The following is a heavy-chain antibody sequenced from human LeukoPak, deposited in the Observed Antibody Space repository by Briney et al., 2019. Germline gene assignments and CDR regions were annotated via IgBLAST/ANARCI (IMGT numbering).Heavy chain of an antibody. D-gene: IGHD2-15*01. Sequence: ASVKVSCKASGYTFAGYYMHWVRQAPGQGLEWMGWINPHTGGTNYAQKFQGRVTMTRDTSISTAYMELSGLTSDDTAVYYCARPYCSGGSCHDYFDYWGQGTLVTVSS. CDR3: ARPYCSGGSCHDYFDY. CDR2: INPHTGGT. CDR1: GYTFAGYY. V-gene: IGHV1-2*02. J-gene: IGHJ4*02.